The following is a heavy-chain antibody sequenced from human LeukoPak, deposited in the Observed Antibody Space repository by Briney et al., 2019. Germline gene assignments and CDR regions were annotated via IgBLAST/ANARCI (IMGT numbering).Heavy chain of an antibody. J-gene: IGHJ4*02. CDR3: VREFFVRGVPQYYFDY. CDR1: GGSISSGSYY. V-gene: IGHV4-61*02. D-gene: IGHD3-10*02. CDR2: IYTSGST. Sequence: SQTLSLTCTVSGGSISSGSYYWSWIRQPAGKGLEWIGRIYTSGSTNYNPSLKSRVTISVDTSKNQFSLKLSSVTAADTAVYYCVREFFVRGVPQYYFDYWGQGTLVTVSS.